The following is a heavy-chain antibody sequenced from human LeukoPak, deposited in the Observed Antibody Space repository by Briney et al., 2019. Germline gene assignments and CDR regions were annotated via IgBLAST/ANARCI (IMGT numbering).Heavy chain of an antibody. V-gene: IGHV1-69*04. D-gene: IGHD3-16*01. CDR1: GGTFSSYA. CDR3: AREREQPGDFDY. CDR2: IIPILGIA. Sequence: GASVKVSCKASGGTFSSYAISWVRQAPGQGLEWMGRIIPILGIANYAQKFQGRVTITADKSTSTAYMELSSLRSEDTAVYYCAREREQPGDFDYWGQGPLVTVSS. J-gene: IGHJ4*02.